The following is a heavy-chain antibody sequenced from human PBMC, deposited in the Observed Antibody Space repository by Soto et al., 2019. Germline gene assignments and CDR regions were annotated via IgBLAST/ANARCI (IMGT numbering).Heavy chain of an antibody. CDR2: MLPGNSDV. CDR3: ARQIHETAAPFDY. V-gene: IGHV5-51*01. J-gene: IGHJ4*02. CDR1: GFSFATHW. Sequence: GESLKISCKGFGFSFATHWIAWVCQMPGEGLEWMGIMLPGNSDVRYSPSFQGQVTISADKSIDTAYLQWSSLKASDNAIYFCARQIHETAAPFDYWGQGTLVTVSS. D-gene: IGHD6-13*01.